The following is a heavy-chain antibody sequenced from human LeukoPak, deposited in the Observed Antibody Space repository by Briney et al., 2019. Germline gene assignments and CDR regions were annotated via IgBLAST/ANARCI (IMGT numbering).Heavy chain of an antibody. CDR1: GFTFSSYA. CDR2: ISYDGSNK. CDR3: ADLGYCSGGSRYSTQGY. D-gene: IGHD2-15*01. J-gene: IGHJ4*02. V-gene: IGHV3-30*04. Sequence: PGGSLRLSCAASGFTFSSYAMHWVRQAPGKGLEWVAVISYDGSNKYYADSVKGRFTISRDNSKNTLYLQMNSLRAEDTAVYYCADLGYCSGGSRYSTQGYWGQGTLVTVSS.